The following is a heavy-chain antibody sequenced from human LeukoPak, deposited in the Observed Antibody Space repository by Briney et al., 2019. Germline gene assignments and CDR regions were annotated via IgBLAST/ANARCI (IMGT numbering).Heavy chain of an antibody. CDR1: GFTFDDYA. J-gene: IGHJ4*02. CDR2: ISWNSDRI. V-gene: IGHV3-9*01. D-gene: IGHD3-22*01. CDR3: AKDYYDSSGYSYFDY. Sequence: GGSLRLSCAASGFTFDDYAMHWVRQAPGKGLEWVSGISWNSDRIGYADSVKGRFTISRDNAKNSLYLQMNSLRAEDTALYYCAKDYYDSSGYSYFDYWGQGTLVTVSS.